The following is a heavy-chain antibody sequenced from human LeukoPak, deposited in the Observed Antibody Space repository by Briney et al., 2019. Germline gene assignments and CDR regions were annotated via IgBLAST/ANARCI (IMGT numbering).Heavy chain of an antibody. D-gene: IGHD3-22*01. CDR2: ISSSSSYI. V-gene: IGHV3-21*01. CDR3: VRDTGAYYDGGGLDY. CDR1: GFTFSSYS. Sequence: GGSLRLSCAASGFTFSSYSMNWVRQAPGKGPEWVSSISSSSSYIYYADSVKGRFTISRDNAKNSLYLQMNSLRAEDTAVYYCVRDTGAYYDGGGLDYWGQGTLVTVSS. J-gene: IGHJ4*02.